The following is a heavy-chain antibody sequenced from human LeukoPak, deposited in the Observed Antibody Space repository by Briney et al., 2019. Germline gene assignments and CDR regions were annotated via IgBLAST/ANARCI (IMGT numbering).Heavy chain of an antibody. J-gene: IGHJ4*02. Sequence: PSETLSLTCTVSGGSVSSSSYYWGWIRQPPGKGLEWIGYFYYTGNTYYNPSLKSRVTISLDTSKNQFSLNLRSVTPEDTAVYYCTRNLIPEQLVLNFWGQGTLVTVSS. CDR2: FYYTGNT. D-gene: IGHD6-13*01. V-gene: IGHV4-61*01. CDR3: TRNLIPEQLVLNF. CDR1: GGSVSSSSYY.